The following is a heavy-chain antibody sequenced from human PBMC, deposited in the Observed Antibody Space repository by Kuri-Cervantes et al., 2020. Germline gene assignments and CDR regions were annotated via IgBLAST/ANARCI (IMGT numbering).Heavy chain of an antibody. CDR2: IKPDGSET. J-gene: IGHJ6*03. CDR3: ARDGAPWGYSGTLMEYYYYYMDV. CDR1: GFTFSTYW. V-gene: IGHV3-7*01. D-gene: IGHD5-12*01. Sequence: GGSLRLSCAASGFTFSTYWMSWVRQAPGQGLEWVANIKPDGSETYFVDSVRGRFTISRDNAKNSLYLQMNSLRAEDTAVYYCARDGAPWGYSGTLMEYYYYYMDVWGKGTTVTVSS.